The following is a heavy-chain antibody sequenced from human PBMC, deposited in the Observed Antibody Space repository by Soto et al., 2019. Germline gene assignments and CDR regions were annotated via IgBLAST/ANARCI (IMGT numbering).Heavy chain of an antibody. V-gene: IGHV6-1*01. CDR2: TYYRSKWYN. J-gene: IGHJ6*02. D-gene: IGHD3-3*01. CDR3: ARDVTIFVVVNSPYHYYRLAV. CDR1: GDSVSSNSAA. Sequence: SQTLSLTCAISGDSVSSNSAAWNWIRQSPSRGLEWLGRTYYRSKWYNDYAVSVKSRITINPDTSKNQFSLQLNSVTPEDTAVYYCARDVTIFVVVNSPYHYYRLAVCGQGTTVTVSS.